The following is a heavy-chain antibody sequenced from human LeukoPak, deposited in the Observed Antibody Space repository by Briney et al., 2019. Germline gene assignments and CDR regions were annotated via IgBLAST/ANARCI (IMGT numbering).Heavy chain of an antibody. J-gene: IGHJ2*01. CDR3: ARHSSGSLWYFDL. V-gene: IGHV3-53*01. Sequence: GGSLRLSCAASEFVVSNNYMSWVRQAPGKGLEWVSFIYGGGSTLYADSVKGRFSISRDNSKNTLYLQINSLRAEDTAVYYCARHSSGSLWYFDLWGRSTLVTVSS. CDR1: EFVVSNNY. CDR2: IYGGGST. D-gene: IGHD6-19*01.